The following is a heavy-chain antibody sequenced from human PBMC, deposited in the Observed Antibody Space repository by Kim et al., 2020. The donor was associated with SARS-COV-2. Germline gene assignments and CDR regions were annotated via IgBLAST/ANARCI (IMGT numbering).Heavy chain of an antibody. CDR1: GDSLSSDY. J-gene: IGHJ4*02. V-gene: IGHV4-4*07. D-gene: IGHD3-16*02. CDR2: IYTSGRT. Sequence: SETLSLTCTVSGDSLSSDYWSWNRQPAGKGLEWIGRIYTSGRTNYNPSLQSRVTMSVDMSKNQFSLKLSSVTAADTAVYYCASALGHWGQGILVTVSP. CDR3: ASALGH.